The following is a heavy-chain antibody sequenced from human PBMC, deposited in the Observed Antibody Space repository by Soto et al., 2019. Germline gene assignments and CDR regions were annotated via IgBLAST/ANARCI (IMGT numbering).Heavy chain of an antibody. D-gene: IGHD3-10*01. Sequence: QVQLEQSGAEVKKPGSSVKVSCKASGGTLSDHGVAWLRQAPGQGLEWMGGTIPVFNTAKYAQKFQGRVTVTADKFTNIAFMELSSLRSEDTAFYFCARGVYGSGNYYTGPSAFDIGGEGTMVIASS. CDR2: TIPVFNTA. J-gene: IGHJ3*02. V-gene: IGHV1-69*06. CDR1: GGTLSDHG. CDR3: ARGVYGSGNYYTGPSAFDI.